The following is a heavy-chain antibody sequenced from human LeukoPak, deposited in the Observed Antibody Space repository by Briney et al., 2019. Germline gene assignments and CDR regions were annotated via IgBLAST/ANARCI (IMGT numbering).Heavy chain of an antibody. CDR1: GFTFSSYW. J-gene: IGHJ4*02. Sequence: PGRSLRLSCAASGFTFSSYWMHWVRQAPGKGLVWVSRINSDGSNTTYADSVKGRFTISRDNAKNTLYLQMNSLRAEDTAVYYCAREDYYYDFWSGYFPVFDYWGQGTLVTVSS. V-gene: IGHV3-74*01. CDR3: AREDYYYDFWSGYFPVFDY. D-gene: IGHD3-3*01. CDR2: INSDGSNT.